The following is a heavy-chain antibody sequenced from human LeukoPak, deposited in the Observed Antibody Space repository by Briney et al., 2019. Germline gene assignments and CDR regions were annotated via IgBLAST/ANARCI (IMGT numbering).Heavy chain of an antibody. CDR1: GGSISSSGYY. CDR2: IHYSGSA. V-gene: IGHV4-61*05. CDR3: ARHHDGGPKLRLED. J-gene: IGHJ4*02. Sequence: SETLSLTCTVSGGSISSSGYYWSWLRQPPGKGLEWIGFIHYSGSANYNPSLESRLTISVDTSKNQLSLKLKSVAAADTAVYYCARHHDGGPKLRLEDWGRGTLVTVSS. D-gene: IGHD2-15*01.